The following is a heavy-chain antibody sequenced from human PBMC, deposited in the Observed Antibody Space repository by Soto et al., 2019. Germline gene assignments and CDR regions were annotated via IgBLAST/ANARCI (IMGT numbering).Heavy chain of an antibody. D-gene: IGHD5-18*01. CDR2: INHSGST. Sequence: SETLSLTCAVYGGSFSGYYWSWIRQPPGKGLEWIGEINHSGSTNYNPSLKSRVTISVDTSKNQFSLKLSSVTAADTAVYYCASQGDTAMVTLDYYYGMDVWGQGTTVTVAS. J-gene: IGHJ6*02. V-gene: IGHV4-34*01. CDR1: GGSFSGYY. CDR3: ASQGDTAMVTLDYYYGMDV.